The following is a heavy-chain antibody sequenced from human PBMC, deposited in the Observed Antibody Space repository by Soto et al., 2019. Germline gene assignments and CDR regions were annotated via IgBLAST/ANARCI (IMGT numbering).Heavy chain of an antibody. D-gene: IGHD2-2*01. CDR3: TTDSADIVVVPATFVMDV. Sequence: LRLSCAASGITFSNAWMTWVRQAPGKGLEWVGRIKSITDGGTTDYAAPVKGRFTISRDDSKDTLYLQMNNLRTEETAVYHCTTDSADIVVVPATFVMDVWGQGTTVTVSS. V-gene: IGHV3-15*01. CDR1: GITFSNAW. J-gene: IGHJ6*02. CDR2: IKSITDGGTT.